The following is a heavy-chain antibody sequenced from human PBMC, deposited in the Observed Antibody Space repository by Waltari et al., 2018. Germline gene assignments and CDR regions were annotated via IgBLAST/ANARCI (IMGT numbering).Heavy chain of an antibody. Sequence: QLQLQQSGPGLVKPSQTLSLACSLSGDSISGSYYWNWVRQTAGEGLEWLGYIYSSGITKYNPPLQSRATISIVNKTQFSLKLAAVTAADTAVYYCARSDVVVAPARNNYYFPMEVWGQGTTVTVSS. D-gene: IGHD2-21*01. CDR3: ARSDVVVAPARNNYYFPMEV. V-gene: IGHV4-61*09. CDR1: GDSISGSYY. J-gene: IGHJ6*03. CDR2: IYSSGIT.